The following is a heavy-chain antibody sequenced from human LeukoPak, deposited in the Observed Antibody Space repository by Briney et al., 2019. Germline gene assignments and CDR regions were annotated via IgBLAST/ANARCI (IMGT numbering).Heavy chain of an antibody. CDR3: TRRGRPPFYGSDVYNCGMDV. J-gene: IGHJ6*02. D-gene: IGHD3-10*01. V-gene: IGHV3-23*01. CDR2: ISGSGGST. CDR1: GFTFSSYA. Sequence: GGSLRLSCAASGFTFSSYAMSWVRQAPGKGLEWVSAISGSGGSTYYADSVKGRVTISADKSSNTAYLQWSSLKASDTAMYYCTRRGRPPFYGSDVYNCGMDVWGQGTTVTVSS.